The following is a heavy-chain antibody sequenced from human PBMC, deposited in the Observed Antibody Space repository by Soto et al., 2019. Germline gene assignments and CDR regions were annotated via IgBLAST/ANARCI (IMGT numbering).Heavy chain of an antibody. V-gene: IGHV4-34*01. CDR2: INYTGST. D-gene: IGHD3-10*01. CDR1: GGSFSGYY. CDR3: ASAPPKRFAPSRSPEYFQH. J-gene: IGHJ1*01. Sequence: SETLSLTCAVYGGSFSGYYWSWIRQPPGKGLEWIGEINYTGSTNYNPSLKSRVTISVDTSKNQFSLKLNSVTAADTAVYYCASAPPKRFAPSRSPEYFQHWGQGSLVTVSS.